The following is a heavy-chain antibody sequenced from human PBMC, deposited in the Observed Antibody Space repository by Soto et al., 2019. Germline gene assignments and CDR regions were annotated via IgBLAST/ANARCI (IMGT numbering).Heavy chain of an antibody. CDR3: LRGNTGYGSCDY. Sequence: PGGSLRLSCAASGFTLCRYWMHWVRQAPGKGLVWVARIYTPGSTASYADSVQGRFTISRDNAKNTLSLQMRSLTVADTAVFYCLRGNTGYGSCDYWGQGILFAVAS. V-gene: IGHV3-74*01. D-gene: IGHD5-12*01. J-gene: IGHJ4*02. CDR2: IYTPGSTA. CDR1: GFTLCRYW.